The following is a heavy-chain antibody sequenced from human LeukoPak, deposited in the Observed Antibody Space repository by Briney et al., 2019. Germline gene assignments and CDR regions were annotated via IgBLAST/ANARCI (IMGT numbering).Heavy chain of an antibody. CDR2: IYTSGNT. CDR3: ARETPWGTMIVT. J-gene: IGHJ5*02. CDR1: GDSISSWY. V-gene: IGHV4-4*07. Sequence: PSETLSLTCTVSGDSISSWYWNWIRQPAGKGLEWIGRIYTSGNTNYNPSLKSRVTVSVDTSKNQISLKLSSVTAADTAVYYCARETPWGTMIVTWGQGTLVTVSS. D-gene: IGHD3-22*01.